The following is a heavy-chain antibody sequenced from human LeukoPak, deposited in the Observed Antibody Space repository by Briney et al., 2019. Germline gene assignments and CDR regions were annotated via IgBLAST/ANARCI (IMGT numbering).Heavy chain of an antibody. CDR2: FDPEDGET. D-gene: IGHD2-2*01. CDR1: GYTLTELS. V-gene: IGHV1-24*01. Sequence: GASVKVSCTVSGYTLTELSMHWVRQAPGKGLEWMGGFDPEDGETIYAQKFQGRVTMTEDTSTDTAYMELSSLRSEDTAVYYCATVLVVVPAAMRTDAFDIWGQRTMDTVSS. CDR3: ATVLVVVPAAMRTDAFDI. J-gene: IGHJ3*02.